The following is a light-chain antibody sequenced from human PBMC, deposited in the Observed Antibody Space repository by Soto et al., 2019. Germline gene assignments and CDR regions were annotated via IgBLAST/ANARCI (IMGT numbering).Light chain of an antibody. V-gene: IGKV3-15*01. J-gene: IGKJ5*01. CDR1: QSVRTN. CDR2: GAS. Sequence: EVVLTQSPATLSVSAGGTVTLSCRASQSVRTNVAWYQQIPGQAPRLLVYGASTRATGVPARFTGSGSGIEFSLTISSLLSEDSAVYYCQQSSNWPPEITFGQGTRLEIK. CDR3: QQSSNWPPEIT.